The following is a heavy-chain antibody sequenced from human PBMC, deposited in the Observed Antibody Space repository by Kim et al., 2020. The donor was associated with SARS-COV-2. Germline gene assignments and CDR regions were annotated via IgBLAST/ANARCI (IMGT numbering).Heavy chain of an antibody. CDR3: VCWMAGEFDF. D-gene: IGHD6-19*01. CDR1: GFTFSDHY. J-gene: IGHJ4*02. Sequence: GGSLRLSCAASGFTFSDHYIDWVRQAPGKGLEWVGRSRNKANSYTTDYAASVKGRFTVSRDDSKSSLYLQMNSLKTEDTAVYYCVCWMAGEFDFWGQGTLVTVSS. V-gene: IGHV3-72*01. CDR2: SRNKANSYTT.